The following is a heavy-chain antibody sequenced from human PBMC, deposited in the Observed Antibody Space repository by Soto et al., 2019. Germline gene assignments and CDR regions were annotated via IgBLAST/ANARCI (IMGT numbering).Heavy chain of an antibody. CDR3: AKDSSVVAAGSGGWFDP. Sequence: QVQLVQSGGGVVQPGTSLRLSCAASGFSFSTYGMHWVRQAPGKGLEWVATISYDGTNEYHADSAKGRFTVSRDNSKNTLHRQMNSLRPEDTAVYYCAKDSSVVAAGSGGWFDPWGQGSLVIVSS. D-gene: IGHD6-13*01. CDR2: ISYDGTNE. J-gene: IGHJ5*02. CDR1: GFSFSTYG. V-gene: IGHV3-30*18.